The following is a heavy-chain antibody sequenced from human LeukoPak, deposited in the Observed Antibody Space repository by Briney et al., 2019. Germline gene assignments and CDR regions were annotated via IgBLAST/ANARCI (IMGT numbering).Heavy chain of an antibody. V-gene: IGHV5-51*01. CDR2: IYPGDSDT. Sequence: GESLKISCKGSGYSFTSYWIGWVRQMPGKGLEWMGIIYPGDSDTRYSPSFQGQVTISADKSISTAYLQWSSLKASDTAMYYCAAREYCGGDCYYSGLDYWGQGTLVTVSP. CDR1: GYSFTSYW. J-gene: IGHJ4*02. D-gene: IGHD2-21*02. CDR3: AAREYCGGDCYYSGLDY.